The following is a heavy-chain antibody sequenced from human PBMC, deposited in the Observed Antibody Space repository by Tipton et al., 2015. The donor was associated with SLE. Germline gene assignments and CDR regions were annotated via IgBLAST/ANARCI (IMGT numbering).Heavy chain of an antibody. V-gene: IGHV4-39*01. CDR1: GGSISSSSYY. J-gene: IGHJ4*02. CDR3: ARHDYGDYGYFDY. CDR2: IYYSGST. D-gene: IGHD4-17*01. Sequence: TLSLTCTVSGGSISSSSYYWGWIRQPPGKGLEWIGSIYYSGSTYYNPSLKSRVTISVHTSKNQFSLKLSSVTAADTAVYYCARHDYGDYGYFDYWGQGTLATVSS.